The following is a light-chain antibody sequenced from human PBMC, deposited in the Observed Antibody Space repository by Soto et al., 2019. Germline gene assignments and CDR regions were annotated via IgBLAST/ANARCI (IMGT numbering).Light chain of an antibody. Sequence: DIQMTQSPSTLSASVVDRVTITCRASQSISSWLAWYQQKPGKAPKLLIYDASILESGVPPRFSVSGSVTEFTLTISSLRPDDFATYYCQQYDSFSPWTFGQGTKVEI. J-gene: IGKJ1*01. CDR3: QQYDSFSPWT. CDR2: DAS. CDR1: QSISSW. V-gene: IGKV1-5*01.